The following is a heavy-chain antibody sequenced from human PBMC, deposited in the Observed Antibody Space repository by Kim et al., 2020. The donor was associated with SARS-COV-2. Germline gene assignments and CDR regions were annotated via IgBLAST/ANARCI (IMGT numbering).Heavy chain of an antibody. J-gene: IGHJ4*02. CDR3: GRDCDDFWSFCYFEF. V-gene: IGHV1-18*04. D-gene: IGHD3-3*01. CDR1: GYTFTDFG. CDR2: ISTYNGNS. Sequence: ASVKVSCKTSGYTFTDFGISWVRQAPGQGPEWMGWISTYNGNSHFAPKFKDRITLTTDTSTTTAYMEMRSLRSDDTAVYFCGRDCDDFWSFCYFEFWGQG.